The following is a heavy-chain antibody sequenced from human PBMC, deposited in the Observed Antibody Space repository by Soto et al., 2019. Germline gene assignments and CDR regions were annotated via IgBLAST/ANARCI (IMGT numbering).Heavy chain of an antibody. CDR3: ARVLRGVVNWFDP. V-gene: IGHV1-18*01. Sequence: HLVQSGPEVKKPGASVTVSCKTSGDTFTNFGLSWVRQAPGQGLEWMGWIATYNTNRNYAQKFQGRLTLTTDTSTSTAYMELKSLGYDDTAVYYCARVLRGVVNWFDPWGQGTLGIVSS. D-gene: IGHD3-10*01. CDR1: GDTFTNFG. CDR2: IATYNTNR. J-gene: IGHJ5*02.